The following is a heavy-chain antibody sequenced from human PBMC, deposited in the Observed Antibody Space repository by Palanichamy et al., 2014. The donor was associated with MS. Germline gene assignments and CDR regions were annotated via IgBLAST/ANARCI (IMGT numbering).Heavy chain of an antibody. D-gene: IGHD3-10*01. Sequence: EVQLLESGGGLVQPGGSLRLSCAASGFTFNSHTMSWVRQAPGKGLEWVSSLSSGGGYTFYADSFKGRFTISRDNSKNTLYLQINSLRAEDTAIYYCAKGAGDNWFDPWGQGTLVTVSS. CDR3: AKGAGDNWFDP. J-gene: IGHJ5*02. CDR1: GFTFNSHT. CDR2: LSSGGGYT. V-gene: IGHV3-23*01.